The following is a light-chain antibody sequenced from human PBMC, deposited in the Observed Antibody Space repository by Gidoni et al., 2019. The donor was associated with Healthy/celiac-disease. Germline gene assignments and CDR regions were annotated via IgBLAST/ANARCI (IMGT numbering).Light chain of an antibody. CDR2: DVS. J-gene: IGLJ2*01. V-gene: IGLV2-14*01. CDR1: SSDVGGYNY. Sequence: QSALTQPASVSGSPGKSITISCTGTSSDVGGYNYVSWYQQHPGKATKLMIYDVSKRPSGVSNRFSGSKSGNTASLTIAGLQAEDEADYYCSSYTSSSTVFGGGTKLTVL. CDR3: SSYTSSSTV.